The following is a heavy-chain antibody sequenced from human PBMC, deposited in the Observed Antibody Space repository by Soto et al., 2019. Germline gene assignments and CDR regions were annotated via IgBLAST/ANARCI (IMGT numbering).Heavy chain of an antibody. CDR3: ARHRPGPYDYELTNWFDP. D-gene: IGHD3-16*01. CDR1: GGSISSSSYY. V-gene: IGHV4-39*01. Sequence: QLQLQESGPGLVKPSETLSLTCTVSGGSISSSSYYWGWIRQPPGKGLEWIGSIYYSGSTYSNPSLKSRVTISVDTSKNQFSLKLSSVTAADTAVYYCARHRPGPYDYELTNWFDPWGQGTLVTVSS. CDR2: IYYSGST. J-gene: IGHJ5*02.